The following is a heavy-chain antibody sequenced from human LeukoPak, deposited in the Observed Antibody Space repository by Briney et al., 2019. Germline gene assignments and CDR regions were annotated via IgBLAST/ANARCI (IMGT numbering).Heavy chain of an antibody. CDR1: GFTFSSYA. V-gene: IGHV3-21*01. J-gene: IGHJ3*02. D-gene: IGHD3-3*01. CDR3: AREQYYDFWSGYYRENDAFDI. CDR2: ISSSSSYI. Sequence: PGGSLRLSCAASGFTFSSYAMSWVRQAPGKGLEWVSSISSSSSYIYYADSVKGRFTISRDNAKNSLYLQMNSLRAEDTAVYYCAREQYYDFWSGYYRENDAFDIWGQGTMVTVSS.